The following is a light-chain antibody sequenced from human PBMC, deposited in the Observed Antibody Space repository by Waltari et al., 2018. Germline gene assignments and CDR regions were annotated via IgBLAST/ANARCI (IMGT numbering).Light chain of an antibody. V-gene: IGKV3-20*01. CDR1: QSVGGT. CDR3: QHYVRLPAT. CDR2: GTS. Sequence: EIVLTPSPGTLSLSPGERATLSCRASQSVGGTLAWYQQKPGQAPRLLMYGTSIRAPGTPDRFSGTGSGTDLSLTISRLEPEDFAVYYCQHYVRLPATFGQGTKVEIK. J-gene: IGKJ1*01.